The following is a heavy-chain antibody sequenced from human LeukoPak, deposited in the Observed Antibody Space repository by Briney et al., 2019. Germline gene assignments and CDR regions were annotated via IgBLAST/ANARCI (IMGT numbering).Heavy chain of an antibody. J-gene: IGHJ4*02. Sequence: GGSLRLSCTVSGFTFSTHWMRWVRQAPGKGLVWVSHIKGDGTSTNYADSVKGRFTISRDNAKNTLFLQMNSLRAEDTAVYYCARDGLAAAAVYWGQGTLVTVSS. CDR2: IKGDGTST. V-gene: IGHV3-74*01. D-gene: IGHD6-13*01. CDR1: GFTFSTHW. CDR3: ARDGLAAAAVY.